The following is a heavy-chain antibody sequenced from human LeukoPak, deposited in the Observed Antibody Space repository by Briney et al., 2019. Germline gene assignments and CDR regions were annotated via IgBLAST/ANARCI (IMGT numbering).Heavy chain of an antibody. CDR3: ASGQYYDLWSGYYVD. D-gene: IGHD3-3*01. CDR2: INHSGST. V-gene: IGHV4-34*01. J-gene: IGHJ4*02. Sequence: KPPETLSLTCAVYGGSFSGHYWSWIRQPPGKGLEWIGEINHSGSTNYNPSLESRVTISVDTSKNHFSLKLSSVTAADTAVYYCASGQYYDLWSGYYVDWGQGTLVTVSA. CDR1: GGSFSGHY.